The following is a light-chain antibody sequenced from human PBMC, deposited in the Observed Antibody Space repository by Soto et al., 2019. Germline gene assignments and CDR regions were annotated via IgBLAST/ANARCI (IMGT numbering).Light chain of an antibody. CDR1: QSVSSN. Sequence: EIVMTQSPGTLSVSPGERATLSCRASQSVSSNLAWYQQKTGQAPRLLIYGASSRATGIPDRFSGSGSGTDFTLTISRLEPEDFAVYYCQQYGSSPLTFGGGTKVDIK. J-gene: IGKJ4*01. CDR3: QQYGSSPLT. CDR2: GAS. V-gene: IGKV3-20*01.